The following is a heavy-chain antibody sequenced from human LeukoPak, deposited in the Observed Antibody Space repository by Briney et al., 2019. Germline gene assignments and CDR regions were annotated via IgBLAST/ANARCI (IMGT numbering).Heavy chain of an antibody. CDR2: MNPNSGNT. D-gene: IGHD3-10*01. CDR1: GYTFTSYD. Sequence: ASVKVSCKASGYTFTSYDINWVRQATGQGLGWMGWMNPNSGNTGYAQKFQGRVTMTRNTSISTAYMELSSLRSEDTAVYYCARGKNLLELLPRIDYWGQGTLVTVSS. CDR3: ARGKNLLELLPRIDY. V-gene: IGHV1-8*01. J-gene: IGHJ4*02.